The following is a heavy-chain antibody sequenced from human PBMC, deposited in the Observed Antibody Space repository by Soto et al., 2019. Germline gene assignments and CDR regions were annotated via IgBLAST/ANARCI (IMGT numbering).Heavy chain of an antibody. D-gene: IGHD2-2*03. J-gene: IGHJ5*02. CDR1: GFTFSSYA. CDR2: ISGSGGST. Sequence: GGSLRLSCAASGFTFSSYAMSWVRQAPGKGLEWVSAISGSGGSTYYADSVKGRFTISRDNSKNTLYLQMSSLRAEDTAVYYCAKDGYCTSTSCSTNWFDPWGQGTLVTSPQ. V-gene: IGHV3-23*01. CDR3: AKDGYCTSTSCSTNWFDP.